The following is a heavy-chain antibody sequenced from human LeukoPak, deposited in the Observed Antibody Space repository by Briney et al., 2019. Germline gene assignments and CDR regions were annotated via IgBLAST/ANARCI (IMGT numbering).Heavy chain of an antibody. CDR1: GGSISSGGYY. Sequence: PSQTLSLTCTVSGGSISSGGYYWSWIRQPPGKGLEWIGYIYHSGSTYYNPSLKSRVTISVDRSKNQFSLKLSSVTAADTAVYYCARDGGRYCSSTSCYDYWGQGTLVTVSS. D-gene: IGHD2-2*01. CDR2: IYHSGST. J-gene: IGHJ4*02. V-gene: IGHV4-30-2*01. CDR3: ARDGGRYCSSTSCYDY.